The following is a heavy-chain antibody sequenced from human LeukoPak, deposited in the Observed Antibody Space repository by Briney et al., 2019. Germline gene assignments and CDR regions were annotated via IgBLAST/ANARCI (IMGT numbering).Heavy chain of an antibody. D-gene: IGHD3-9*01. Sequence: HPGGSLRLSCAASGFTFSSYAMSWVRQAPGKGLEWVSAISGSGGSTYYADSVKGRFTISRDNAKNSLYLQMNSLRAEDTAVYYCARGYFDWLFQGDNWFDPWGQGTLVTVSS. J-gene: IGHJ5*02. CDR1: GFTFSSYA. CDR2: ISGSGGST. V-gene: IGHV3-23*01. CDR3: ARGYFDWLFQGDNWFDP.